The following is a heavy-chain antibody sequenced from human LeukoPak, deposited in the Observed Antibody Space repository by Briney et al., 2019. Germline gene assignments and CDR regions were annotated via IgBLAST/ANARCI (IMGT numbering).Heavy chain of an antibody. V-gene: IGHV3-23*01. CDR2: ITGSGGST. Sequence: GGSLRLSCAVSGIALSNYGMSWVRQAPGKGLEWVAGITGSGGSTNYADSVRGRFTISRDNPKNTLYLQMNSLRAEDTAVYFCAKRGVVIRVILVGFHKEAYYFDSWGQGALVTVSS. CDR3: AKRGVVIRVILVGFHKEAYYFDS. J-gene: IGHJ4*02. D-gene: IGHD3-22*01. CDR1: GIALSNYG.